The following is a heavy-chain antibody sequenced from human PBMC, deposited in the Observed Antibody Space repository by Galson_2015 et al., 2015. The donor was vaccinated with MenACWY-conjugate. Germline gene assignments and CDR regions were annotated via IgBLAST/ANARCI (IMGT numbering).Heavy chain of an antibody. J-gene: IGHJ4*02. CDR3: ARIHLLSYYLDN. D-gene: IGHD5-18*01. V-gene: IGHV3-7*03. CDR1: GLTFSSYW. CDR2: IKQDGSEK. Sequence: SLRLSCAASGLTFSSYWMSWVRQAPGKGLEWVANIKQDGSEKYYVDSVKGRFTISRDNAKNSLYLQMNSLRADDTAVYYCARIHLLSYYLDNWGQGTLVSVSS.